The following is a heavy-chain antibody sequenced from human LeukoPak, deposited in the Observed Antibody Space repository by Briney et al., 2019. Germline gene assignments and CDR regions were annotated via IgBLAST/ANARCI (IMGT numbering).Heavy chain of an antibody. D-gene: IGHD5-12*01. CDR1: GYSISSGYY. CDR3: ARDQHPRARGDY. CDR2: IYHSGST. V-gene: IGHV4-38-2*02. J-gene: IGHJ4*02. Sequence: PSETLSLTCAVSGYSISSGYYWGWIRQPPGKGLEWIGSIYHSGSTYYNPSLKSRVTISVDTSKNQFSLKLSSVTAAATAVYYCARDQHPRARGDYWGQGTLVTVSS.